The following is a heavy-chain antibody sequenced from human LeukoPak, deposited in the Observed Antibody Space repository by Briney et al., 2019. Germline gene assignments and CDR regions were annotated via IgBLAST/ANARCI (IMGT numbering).Heavy chain of an antibody. J-gene: IGHJ4*02. V-gene: IGHV3-23*05. CDR2: IDISGSNT. Sequence: GGSLRLSCAASGFTFSSHAMSWVRQAPGKGLEWVSSIDISGSNTYYADSVKGRFTISRDNSKNTLYLQVNSLRAEDTAVYYCAKGGKWDVTPFDYWGQGTLVTVSS. CDR1: GFTFSSHA. CDR3: AKGGKWDVTPFDY. D-gene: IGHD1-26*01.